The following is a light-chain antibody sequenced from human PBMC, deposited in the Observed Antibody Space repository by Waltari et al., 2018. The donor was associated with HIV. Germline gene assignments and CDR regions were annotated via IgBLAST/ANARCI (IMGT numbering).Light chain of an antibody. V-gene: IGLV2-14*01. Sequence: QSALTQPASVSGSLGQSITISCTGTSSDVGGYNYVSWYQHHPGQAPKLMFYEVTNRPSGVSNRFSGSKSGNTASLTISGLQAEDESDYYCTSYTSSSTLVVFGGGTNLTVL. CDR2: EVT. J-gene: IGLJ2*01. CDR3: TSYTSSSTLVV. CDR1: SSDVGGYNY.